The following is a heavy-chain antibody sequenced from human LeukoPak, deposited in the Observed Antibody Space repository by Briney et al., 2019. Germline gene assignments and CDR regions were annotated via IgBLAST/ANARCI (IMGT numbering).Heavy chain of an antibody. CDR3: ARPGSQTKPGAFDI. CDR1: GGSFSGYY. J-gene: IGHJ3*02. CDR2: IYYSGST. Sequence: SETLSLTCAVYGGSFSGYYWSWIRQPPGKGLEWIGSIYYSGSTYYNPSLKSRVTISVDTSKNQFSLKLSSVTAADTAVYYCARPGSQTKPGAFDIWGQGTMVTVSS. V-gene: IGHV4-34*01. D-gene: IGHD1-14*01.